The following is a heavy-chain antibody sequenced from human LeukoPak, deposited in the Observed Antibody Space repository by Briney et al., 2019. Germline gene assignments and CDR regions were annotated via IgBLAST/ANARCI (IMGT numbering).Heavy chain of an antibody. D-gene: IGHD5-18*01. J-gene: IGHJ4*02. CDR1: GFTFSSYG. Sequence: GGSLRLSCAASGFTFSSYGMHWVRQAPGKGLEWVGFIRSKAYGGTTEYAASVKGRFTISRDDSKSIAYLQMNSLKTEDTAVYYCTSDPRYSYGSYYFDYWGQGTLVTVSS. CDR2: IRSKAYGGTT. CDR3: TSDPRYSYGSYYFDY. V-gene: IGHV3-49*04.